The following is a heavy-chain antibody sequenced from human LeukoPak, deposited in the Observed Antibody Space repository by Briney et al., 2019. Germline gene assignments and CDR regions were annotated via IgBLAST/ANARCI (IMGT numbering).Heavy chain of an antibody. CDR2: ITGSSSYI. J-gene: IGHJ6*02. CDR1: GFTFSSYT. Sequence: PGGSLRLSCAASGFTFSSYTMNWVRQAPGKGLEWVSSITGSSSYIYYADSVKGRFTISRDNAKNSLYLQMNSLRAEDTAVYYCARDRRPDGMDVWGQGTTVTVSS. CDR3: ARDRRPDGMDV. V-gene: IGHV3-21*01.